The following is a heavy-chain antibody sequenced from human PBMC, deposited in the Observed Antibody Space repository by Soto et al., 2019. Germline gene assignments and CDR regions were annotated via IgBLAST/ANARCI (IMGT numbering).Heavy chain of an antibody. CDR3: ALTRRSSLLEVAGPGFEY. CDR2: LSYEGSEE. CDR1: GFNFGVFG. Sequence: LSLSCAASGFNFGVFGMHWVRQAPGKGLEWLSVLSYEGSEEYYADSVRGRFTISRDNSKNTLFLQMDSLRVDDTGVYYCALTRRSSLLEVAGPGFEYWGQGTLVTVSS. D-gene: IGHD6-19*01. V-gene: IGHV3-30*03. J-gene: IGHJ4*02.